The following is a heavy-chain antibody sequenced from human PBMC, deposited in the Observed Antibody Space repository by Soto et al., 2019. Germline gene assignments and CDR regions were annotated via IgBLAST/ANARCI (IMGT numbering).Heavy chain of an antibody. D-gene: IGHD2-2*01. CDR2: ISLYSDGT. V-gene: IGHV1-18*01. CDR1: VYTFSNYG. Sequence: GASVKVSCKTSVYTFSNYGITCVRQAPGQPLEWLGWISLYSDGTNYAQKFQGRVSMTTDTSTTTAYMELRSLRSDDTAVYYCARVVPGAEAWFGPWGQGTLVTLSS. CDR3: ARVVPGAEAWFGP. J-gene: IGHJ5*02.